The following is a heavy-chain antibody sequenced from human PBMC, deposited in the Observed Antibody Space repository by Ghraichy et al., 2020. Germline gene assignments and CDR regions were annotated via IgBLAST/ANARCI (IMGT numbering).Heavy chain of an antibody. CDR3: VRDDGVAGENY. CDR1: GYTFTSYS. J-gene: IGHJ4*02. Sequence: ASVKVSCKASGYTFTSYSIHWVRQAPGQGLEWMGWINGADGRTSHSQRFQDRLTLTRDTSASTAYMELSSLRSEDTAIYYCVRDDGVAGENYWGQGTLVTVSS. V-gene: IGHV1-3*01. D-gene: IGHD6-19*01. CDR2: INGADGRT.